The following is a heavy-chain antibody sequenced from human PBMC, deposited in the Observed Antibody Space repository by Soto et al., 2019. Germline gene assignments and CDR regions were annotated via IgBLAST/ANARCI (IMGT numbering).Heavy chain of an antibody. CDR2: IYDSGST. CDR1: GGSISSGGYS. V-gene: IGHV4-30-2*01. J-gene: IGHJ4*02. D-gene: IGHD6-19*01. Sequence: QLQLQESGSGLVKPSQTLSLTCAVSGGSISSGGYSWSWIRQPPGKGLEWIGYIYDSGSTYYNPSRKGRVTIAVDRSKNQLSLKLSSVTAADTAVYYCARAGGLGAVAADYWGQGTLVTVSS. CDR3: ARAGGLGAVAADY.